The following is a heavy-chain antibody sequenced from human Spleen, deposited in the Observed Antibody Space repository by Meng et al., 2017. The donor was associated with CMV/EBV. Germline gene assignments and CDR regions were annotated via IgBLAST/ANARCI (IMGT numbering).Heavy chain of an antibody. D-gene: IGHD7-27*01. CDR1: GFRSSSYW. CDR3: ARHLNWAWDY. CDR2: INPDDSAR. J-gene: IGHJ4*02. V-gene: IGHV3-7*01. Sequence: GGSLRLSCVASGFRSSSYWMSWVRQAPGRELEWVANINPDDSARDYVDSLKGRFTISRDNAKNSLFLQMNSLRVEDTAVYYCARHLNWAWDYWGWGTLVTVSS.